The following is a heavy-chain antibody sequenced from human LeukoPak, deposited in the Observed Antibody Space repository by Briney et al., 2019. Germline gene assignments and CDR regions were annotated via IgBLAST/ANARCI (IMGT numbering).Heavy chain of an antibody. CDR2: ITGSGSTK. V-gene: IGHV3-48*03. Sequence: PGGSLRLSCAASGFIFSDYDMNWVRLAPGKGLAYISYITGSGSTKYYGDSVKARFTISRDNAKNSLSLQMNSLRAEDTAVYYCVRDGGVSGYDLLDYWGQGTLVTVSS. J-gene: IGHJ4*02. CDR3: VRDGGVSGYDLLDY. D-gene: IGHD5-12*01. CDR1: GFIFSDYD.